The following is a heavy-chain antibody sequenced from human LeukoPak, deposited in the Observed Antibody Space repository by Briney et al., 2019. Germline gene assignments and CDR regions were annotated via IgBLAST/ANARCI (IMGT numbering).Heavy chain of an antibody. CDR1: GVSINTCFYY. D-gene: IGHD5-18*01. V-gene: IGHV4-61*01. Sequence: SETLSLTCDVSGVSINTCFYYWTWIRQPPGKGLEWIGYKYYSGNTRYNSSLRSRLTISLDSSKNQFSLRLTSVTAADTAVYYCARGRSYGFDFDSWGPGTLVIVSS. CDR2: KYYSGNT. J-gene: IGHJ4*02. CDR3: ARGRSYGFDFDS.